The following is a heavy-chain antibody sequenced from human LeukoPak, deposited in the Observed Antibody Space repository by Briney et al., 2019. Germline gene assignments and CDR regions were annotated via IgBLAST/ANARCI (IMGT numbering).Heavy chain of an antibody. CDR1: GGTFSSCA. V-gene: IGHV1-69*13. CDR2: IIPIFGTA. J-gene: IGHJ4*02. CDR3: AIRGPYSSGWYSMDY. Sequence: SVKVSCKASGGTFSSCAISWVRQAPGQGLEWMGGIIPIFGTANYAQKFQGRVTITADESTSTAYMELSSLRSEDTAVYYCAIRGPYSSGWYSMDYWGQGTLVTVSS. D-gene: IGHD6-19*01.